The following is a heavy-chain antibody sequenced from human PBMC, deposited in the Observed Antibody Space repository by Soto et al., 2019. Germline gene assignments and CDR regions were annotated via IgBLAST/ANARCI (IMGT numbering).Heavy chain of an antibody. CDR1: CGYCRGYG. CDR3: ARQPYCASTSCYPVPNWFAP. Sequence: LVPLSLTYAVFCGYCRGYGWRWIRQNKGKGLEWIGEINHSGSTNYNPSLKSRVTISVDTSKNRFSLKLSSVTAADTAVYYCARQPYCASTSCYPVPNWFAPRGQRTLVTVSS. V-gene: IGHV4-34*01. CDR2: INHSGST. J-gene: IGHJ5*02. D-gene: IGHD2-2*01.